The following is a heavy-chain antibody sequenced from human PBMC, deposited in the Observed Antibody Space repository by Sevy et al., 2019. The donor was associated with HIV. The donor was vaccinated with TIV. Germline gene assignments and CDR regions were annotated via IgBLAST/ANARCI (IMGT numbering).Heavy chain of an antibody. Sequence: GGSLRLSCVGSGFTFRNFGVHWLRQAPGKGLEWLSVVSYDGSSKYYVDSVKGRFIVSRDNSKNTLYLQMNSLRTEDTAVYYCARAGSGDYYYYGVDVWGQGTTVTVSS. V-gene: IGHV3-30*03. CDR3: ARAGSGDYYYYGVDV. CDR1: GFTFRNFG. J-gene: IGHJ6*02. CDR2: VSYDGSSK. D-gene: IGHD3-10*01.